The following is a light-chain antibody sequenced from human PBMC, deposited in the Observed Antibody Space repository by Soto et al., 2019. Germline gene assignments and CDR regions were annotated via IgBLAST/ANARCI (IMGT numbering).Light chain of an antibody. V-gene: IGKV3-11*01. CDR1: QSVSSY. Sequence: EIVLTQSPATLSLSPWERATLSCRSSQSVSSYLGWYQQKPGQAPRLLIYDASNRATGVPARFSGSGSGTDFTLTISSLEPEDFAVYHCQQRSNWHGTFGQGTKVDIK. CDR2: DAS. J-gene: IGKJ1*01. CDR3: QQRSNWHGT.